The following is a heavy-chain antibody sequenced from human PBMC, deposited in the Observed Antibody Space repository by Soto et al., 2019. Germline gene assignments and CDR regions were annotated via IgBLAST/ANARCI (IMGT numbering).Heavy chain of an antibody. Sequence: QVQWVQSGAEVKKPGSSVKVSCKASGDTDTNYVISWVRQAPGQGLEWMGGIFPKFGTTYSAQKLQDRLTITADESTSTVYMQLSSLRLDDTAVYYCEAEMTFGKFSVVWGQGTTVTVSS. J-gene: IGHJ6*02. D-gene: IGHD3-16*01. CDR2: IFPKFGTT. CDR3: EAEMTFGKFSVV. V-gene: IGHV1-69*01. CDR1: GDTDTNYV.